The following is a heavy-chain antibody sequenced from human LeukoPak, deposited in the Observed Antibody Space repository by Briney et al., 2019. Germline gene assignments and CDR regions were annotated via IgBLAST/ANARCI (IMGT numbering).Heavy chain of an antibody. Sequence: SETLSLTCTVSGGSISSGGYYWGWIRQHPGKGLEWIGYIYYSGSTYYNPSLKSRVTISVDTSKNQFSLKLSSVTAADTAVYYCARDCSSTSCPGYSYWGQGTLVTVAS. J-gene: IGHJ4*02. CDR1: GGSISSGGYY. D-gene: IGHD2-2*01. CDR3: ARDCSSTSCPGYSY. CDR2: IYYSGST. V-gene: IGHV4-31*03.